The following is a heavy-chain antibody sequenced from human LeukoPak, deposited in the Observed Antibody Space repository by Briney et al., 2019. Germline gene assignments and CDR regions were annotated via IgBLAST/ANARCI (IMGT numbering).Heavy chain of an antibody. CDR1: GGSFSGCY. CDR2: INHSGST. CDR3: ARVGYSSGWYNAFDI. J-gene: IGHJ3*02. Sequence: SETLSLTCAVYGGSFSGCYWSWIRQPPGKGLEWIGEINHSGSTNYNPSLKSRVTISVDTSKDQFSLKLSSVTAADTAVYYCARVGYSSGWYNAFDIWGQGTMVTVSS. D-gene: IGHD6-19*01. V-gene: IGHV4-34*01.